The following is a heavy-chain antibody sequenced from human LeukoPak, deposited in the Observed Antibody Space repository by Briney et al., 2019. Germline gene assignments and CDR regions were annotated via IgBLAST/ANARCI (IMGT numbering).Heavy chain of an antibody. V-gene: IGHV3-23*01. Sequence: GGSLRLSCAASGFTFSSYAMSWVRQAPGKGLEWVSAISGSGGSAYYADSVKGRFTISRDNSKNTLYLQMNSLRAEDTAVYYCAKDNWGFYYYYYYMDVWGKGTTVTVSS. CDR1: GFTFSSYA. CDR2: ISGSGGSA. CDR3: AKDNWGFYYYYYYMDV. J-gene: IGHJ6*03. D-gene: IGHD7-27*01.